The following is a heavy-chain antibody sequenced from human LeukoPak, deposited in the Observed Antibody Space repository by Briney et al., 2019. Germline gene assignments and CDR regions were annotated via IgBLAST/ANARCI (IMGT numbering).Heavy chain of an antibody. CDR1: GFTFRSYS. J-gene: IGHJ4*02. V-gene: IGHV3-48*01. CDR3: TAVGVF. D-gene: IGHD6-19*01. CDR2: ISSSSNTL. Sequence: GGSLRLSCAASGFTFRSYSMNWVRHAPGKEQGWVSYISSSSNTLYYADSVKGRFNISRENAKNSLDLQMNSLKTEDTAVYYCTAVGVFWGQGTLVTVSS.